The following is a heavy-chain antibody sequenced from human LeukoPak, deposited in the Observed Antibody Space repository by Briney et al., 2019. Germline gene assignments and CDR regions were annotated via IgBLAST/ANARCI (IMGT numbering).Heavy chain of an antibody. J-gene: IGHJ4*02. V-gene: IGHV1-69*05. Sequence: SVKVSCKASGGTFSSYAISWVRQAPGQGLEWMGGIIPIFGTANCAQKFQGRVTITTDESTSTAYMELSSLRSEDTAVYYCARDRLTGNWNYEVGFDYWGQGTLVTVSS. D-gene: IGHD1-7*01. CDR2: IIPIFGTA. CDR1: GGTFSSYA. CDR3: ARDRLTGNWNYEVGFDY.